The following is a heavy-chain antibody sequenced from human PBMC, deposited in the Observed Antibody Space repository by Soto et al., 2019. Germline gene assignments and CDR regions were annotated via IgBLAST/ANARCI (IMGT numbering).Heavy chain of an antibody. V-gene: IGHV4-30-2*01. D-gene: IGHD6-19*01. CDR1: GGSISSGGYS. CDR2: IYHSGST. CDR3: AITGIAVAGTEYYYGMDV. J-gene: IGHJ6*02. Sequence: SETLSLTCAVSGGSISSGGYSWSWIRQPPGKGLEWIGYIYHSGSTYYNPSLKSRVTISVDRSKNQFSLKLSSVTAADTAVYYCAITGIAVAGTEYYYGMDVWGQGTTVT.